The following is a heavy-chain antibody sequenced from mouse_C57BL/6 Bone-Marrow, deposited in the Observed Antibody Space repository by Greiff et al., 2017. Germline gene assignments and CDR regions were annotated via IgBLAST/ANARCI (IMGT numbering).Heavy chain of an antibody. CDR3: ASHYYGSSYKYFDV. J-gene: IGHJ1*03. CDR1: GFSLTSYG. CDR2: IWRGGST. V-gene: IGHV2-5*01. Sequence: VQLQQSGPGLVQPSQSLSITCTVSGFSLTSYGVHWVRQSPGKGLEWLGVIWRGGSTDYNAAFMSRLSITKDNSKSQVFFKMNSLQADDTAIYYCASHYYGSSYKYFDVWGTGTTVTVSS. D-gene: IGHD1-1*01.